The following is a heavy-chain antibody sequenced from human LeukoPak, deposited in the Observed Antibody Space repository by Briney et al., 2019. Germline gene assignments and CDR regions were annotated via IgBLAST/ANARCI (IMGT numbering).Heavy chain of an antibody. CDR3: ARADYGDYVEY. CDR2: ISSSSSTI. D-gene: IGHD4-17*01. V-gene: IGHV3-48*04. J-gene: IGHJ4*02. CDR1: GFTFSSYS. Sequence: GGSLRLSCTASGFTFSSYSMNWVRQAPGKGLEWVSYISSSSSTIYYADSVKGRFTISRDNAKNSLYLQMNSLRAEDTAVYSCARADYGDYVEYWGQGTLVTVSS.